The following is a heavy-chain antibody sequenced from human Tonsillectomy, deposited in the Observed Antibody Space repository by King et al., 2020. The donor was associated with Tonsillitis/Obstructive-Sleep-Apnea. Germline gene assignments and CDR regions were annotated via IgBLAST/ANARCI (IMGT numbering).Heavy chain of an antibody. D-gene: IGHD1-1*01. V-gene: IGHV5-10-1*01. CDR2: IDPIDSYT. Sequence: QLVQSGAEVKKPGESLRISCKGSGYSFTDYWISWVRQMPGKGLEWMGRIDPIDSYTKYSLSFRGHVTNSADKSISTAYLQWSSLKASASAMYYCARQRDWNHEVWFDPWGQGTLVTVSS. CDR3: ARQRDWNHEVWFDP. J-gene: IGHJ5*02. CDR1: GYSFTDYW.